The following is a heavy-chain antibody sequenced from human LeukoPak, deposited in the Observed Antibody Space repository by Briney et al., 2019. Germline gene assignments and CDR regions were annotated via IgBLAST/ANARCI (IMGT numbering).Heavy chain of an antibody. J-gene: IGHJ6*02. Sequence: SETLSLTCTVSGGSISSYYWSWIRQPPGKGLEWIGYIYYSGSTNYNPSLKSRVTISADTSKNQFSLKLSSVTAADTAVYYCARQNWNDNYYYGMDVWGQGTTVTVSS. CDR1: GGSISSYY. D-gene: IGHD1-1*01. CDR2: IYYSGST. V-gene: IGHV4-59*08. CDR3: ARQNWNDNYYYGMDV.